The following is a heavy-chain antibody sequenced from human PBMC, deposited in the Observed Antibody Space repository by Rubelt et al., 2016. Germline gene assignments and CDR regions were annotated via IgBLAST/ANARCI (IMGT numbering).Heavy chain of an antibody. CDR2: ISYTGTT. J-gene: IGHJ3*02. D-gene: IGHD1-26*01. CDR3: AGLWIVGTANAFDI. V-gene: IGHV4-59*08. Sequence: QVQLQESGPGLVKPSETLSLTCTVSTGSISTYYWNWIRQPPGKGLEWIGYISYTGTTNYNPSLQSRATISADTSKNQFSLRLSSVTAADTAVYYCAGLWIVGTANAFDIWGQGTMVAVSS. CDR1: TGSISTYY.